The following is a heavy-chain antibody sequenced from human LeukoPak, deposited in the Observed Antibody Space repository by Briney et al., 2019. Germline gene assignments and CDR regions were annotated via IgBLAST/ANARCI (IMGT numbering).Heavy chain of an antibody. Sequence: SETLSLTCTVSGGSISSYYWSWIRQPPGKGLEWIGYIYYSGSTNYNPSLKSRVTISVDTSKNQFSLKLSSVTAADTAVYYCARDRGGSSRHESDYWGQGTLVTVSS. CDR2: IYYSGST. CDR1: GGSISSYY. J-gene: IGHJ4*02. CDR3: ARDRGGSSRHESDY. D-gene: IGHD1-26*01. V-gene: IGHV4-59*01.